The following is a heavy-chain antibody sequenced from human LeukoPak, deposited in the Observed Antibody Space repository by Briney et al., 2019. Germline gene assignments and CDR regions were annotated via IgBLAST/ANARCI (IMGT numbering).Heavy chain of an antibody. J-gene: IGHJ4*02. CDR3: AKGPRAYSSSPTYYFDY. CDR1: GFTFSSYG. CDR2: IPYDGSNK. V-gene: IGHV3-30*02. D-gene: IGHD6-6*01. Sequence: GGSLRLSCAASGFTFSSYGMHWVRQAPGKGLEWVAFIPYDGSNKYYADSVKGRFTVSRDNSKNTLYLQMNSLRAEDTAVHYCAKGPRAYSSSPTYYFDYWGQGTLVTVSS.